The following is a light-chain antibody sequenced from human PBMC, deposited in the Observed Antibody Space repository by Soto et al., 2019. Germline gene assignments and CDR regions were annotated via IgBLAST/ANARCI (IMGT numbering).Light chain of an antibody. CDR3: QQHGSSPRT. CDR2: GAS. Sequence: EIVLTQSPGTLSLSPGERATLSCRASHSVTSSYLAWYQQNPGQAPRLLIYGASSRATGIPDRFSGSGSGTDFSLTISRLEPEDCAVYYCQQHGSSPRTFGQGTRVEIK. V-gene: IGKV3-20*01. J-gene: IGKJ1*01. CDR1: HSVTSSY.